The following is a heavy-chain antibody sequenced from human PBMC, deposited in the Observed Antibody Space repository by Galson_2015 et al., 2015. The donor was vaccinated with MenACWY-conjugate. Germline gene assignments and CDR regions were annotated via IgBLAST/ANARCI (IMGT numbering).Heavy chain of an antibody. D-gene: IGHD1-1*01. CDR1: GSSFGAYY. V-gene: IGHV4-34*01. CDR2: ISHSGDT. J-gene: IGHJ6*02. Sequence: ATLSLTCAVHGSSFGAYYWSWIRQPPGKGLEWIGAISHSGDTTYTPSLKSRVSISVDTSQSHVSLRLTSANAADTAVYYCARGNTGTGHYYYGLDVWGQGTTVTVTS. CDR3: ARGNTGTGHYYYGLDV.